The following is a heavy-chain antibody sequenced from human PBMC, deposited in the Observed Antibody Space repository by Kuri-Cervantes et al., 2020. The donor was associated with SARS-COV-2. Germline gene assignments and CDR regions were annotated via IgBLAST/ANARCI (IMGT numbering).Heavy chain of an antibody. CDR1: GGSISSSSYY. CDR2: IYYSGST. J-gene: IGHJ4*02. Sequence: SETLSLTCTVSGGSISSSSYYWGWIRQPPGKGLEWIGYIYYSGSTYYNPSLKSRVTISVDTSKNQFSLKLSSVTAADTAVYYCARHELEFDYWGQGTLVTVSS. CDR3: ARHELEFDY. D-gene: IGHD1-1*01. V-gene: IGHV4-30-4*08.